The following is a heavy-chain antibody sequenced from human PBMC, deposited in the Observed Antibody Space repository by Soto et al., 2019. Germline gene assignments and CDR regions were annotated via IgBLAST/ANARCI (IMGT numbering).Heavy chain of an antibody. J-gene: IGHJ6*02. CDR3: ATYTYYYYYGMDV. CDR1: GYTFPSYD. D-gene: IGHD4-4*01. CDR2: MNPNSGNT. V-gene: IGHV1-8*01. Sequence: SVKVSCRASGYTFPSYDINWVRQATGQGLEWMGWMNPNSGNTGYAQKFQGRVTMTRNTSISTAYMELSSLRSEDTAVYYCATYTYYYYYGMDVWGQGTKVTVYS.